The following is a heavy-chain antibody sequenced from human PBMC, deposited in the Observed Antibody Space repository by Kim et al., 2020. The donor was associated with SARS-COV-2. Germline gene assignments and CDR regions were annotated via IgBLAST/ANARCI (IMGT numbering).Heavy chain of an antibody. Sequence: SETLSLTCAVYGGSFSGYYWSWIRQPPGKGLEWIGEINHSGSTNYNPSLKSRVTISVDTSKNQFSLKLSSVTAADTAVYYCARGLRGRGSGKAGLKNWFDPWGQGTLVTVSS. CDR2: INHSGST. CDR3: ARGLRGRGSGKAGLKNWFDP. J-gene: IGHJ5*02. V-gene: IGHV4-34*01. D-gene: IGHD3-10*01. CDR1: GGSFSGYY.